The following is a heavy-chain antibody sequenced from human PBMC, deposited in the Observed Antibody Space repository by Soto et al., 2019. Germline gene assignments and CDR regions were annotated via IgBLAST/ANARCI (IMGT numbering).Heavy chain of an antibody. D-gene: IGHD3-10*01. CDR2: ISYDGSNK. CDR3: ARGGGNAYYGSGTEAGFDP. Sequence: QVQLVESGGGVVQPGRSLRLSCAASGFTFSSYAMHWVRQAPGKGLEWVAVISYDGSNKYYADSVKGRFTISRDNSKNTLYLQMNSLRAEDTAVYYCARGGGNAYYGSGTEAGFDPWGQGTLVTVSS. J-gene: IGHJ5*02. CDR1: GFTFSSYA. V-gene: IGHV3-30-3*01.